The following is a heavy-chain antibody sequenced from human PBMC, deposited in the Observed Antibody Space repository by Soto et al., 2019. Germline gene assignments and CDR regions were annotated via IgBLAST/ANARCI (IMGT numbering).Heavy chain of an antibody. Sequence: EVDLLESGGGLAQPGGSRRLSCAASGFSFSVFAMTWVRQAPGKGLEWVSRISGSGGSTYYADSVKGRFTISRDNSKNMLYLQMNSLSGEDTAVYYCAKDWSGGASDVWGQGTMVIVSS. J-gene: IGHJ3*01. CDR1: GFSFSVFA. V-gene: IGHV3-23*01. CDR3: AKDWSGGASDV. D-gene: IGHD3-16*01. CDR2: ISGSGGST.